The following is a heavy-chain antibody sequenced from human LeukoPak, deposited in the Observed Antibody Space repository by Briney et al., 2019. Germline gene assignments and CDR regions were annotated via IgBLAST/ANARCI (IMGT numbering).Heavy chain of an antibody. D-gene: IGHD3-10*01. Sequence: SETLPLTCTDSGGSVSSYYWSWIRQTPGKGLEWIGYIYYSGSTNYNPSLKSRVTISVDTSKNQFSLNLSSVTAADTAVYYCARQRGVTRAFDIWGQGTVVTVSS. CDR3: ARQRGVTRAFDI. CDR1: GGSVSSYY. V-gene: IGHV4-59*08. CDR2: IYYSGST. J-gene: IGHJ3*02.